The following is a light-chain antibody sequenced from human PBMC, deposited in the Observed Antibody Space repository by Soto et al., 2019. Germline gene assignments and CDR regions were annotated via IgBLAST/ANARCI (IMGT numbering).Light chain of an antibody. CDR3: SSYTSSSNLYV. CDR2: DVS. V-gene: IGLV2-14*01. CDR1: SSDVGGYNY. J-gene: IGLJ1*01. Sequence: QSALKHLASGSRAHRQSSSITNTENSSDVGGYNYVSWYQQHPGKAPKLMIYDVSNRPSGVSNRFSGSKSGNTASLTISGLQAEDEADYYCSSYTSSSNLYVFGPGTKVTVL.